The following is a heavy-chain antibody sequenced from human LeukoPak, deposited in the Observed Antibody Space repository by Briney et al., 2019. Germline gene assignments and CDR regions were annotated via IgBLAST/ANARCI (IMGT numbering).Heavy chain of an antibody. CDR1: GGSFSSSSYY. D-gene: IGHD4-11*01. V-gene: IGHV4-39*02. CDR3: ARDDYPFDY. CDR2: IYYSGST. J-gene: IGHJ4*02. Sequence: SETLSLTCTVSGGSFSSSSYYWGWIRQPPGKGLEWIGTIYYSGSTYYNPSLKSRVTISVDTSKNQFSLKLSSVTAADTAVYYCARDDYPFDYWGQGTLVTVSS.